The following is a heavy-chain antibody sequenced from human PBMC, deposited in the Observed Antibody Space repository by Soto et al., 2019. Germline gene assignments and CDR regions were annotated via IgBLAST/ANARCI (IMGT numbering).Heavy chain of an antibody. J-gene: IGHJ6*02. CDR2: IIPIFGTA. Sequence: GASVKVSCKASGGTFSSYSISWVLQAPGQGLEWMGGIIPIFGTANYAQKFQGRVTITADESTSTAYMELSSLRSEDTAVYYCARDQSVFDSYYYGMDVWGQGTTVTVSS. D-gene: IGHD3-3*01. CDR1: GGTFSSYS. V-gene: IGHV1-69*13. CDR3: ARDQSVFDSYYYGMDV.